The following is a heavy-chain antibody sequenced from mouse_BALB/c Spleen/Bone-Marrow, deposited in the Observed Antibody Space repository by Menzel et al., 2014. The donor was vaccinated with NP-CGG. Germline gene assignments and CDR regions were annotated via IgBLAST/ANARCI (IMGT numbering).Heavy chain of an antibody. CDR2: IYPGTGST. Sequence: LQQSGSELVRPGASVKLSCKASGYTFXSYWMHWVKQRPGQGLEWIGNIYPGTGSTNYDKKFKSKGTLTVDTSSSTAYMHLSSLTSEDSAVYFCTRRGLSYWYFDVWGAGTTVTVSS. CDR1: GYTFXSYW. D-gene: IGHD3-3*01. V-gene: IGHV1S22*01. J-gene: IGHJ1*01. CDR3: TRRGLSYWYFDV.